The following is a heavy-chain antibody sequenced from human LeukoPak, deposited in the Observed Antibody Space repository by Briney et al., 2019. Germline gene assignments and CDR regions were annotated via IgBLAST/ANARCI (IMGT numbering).Heavy chain of an antibody. CDR2: IYYSGST. Sequence: SETLSLTCTVSGGSISNYYWSWIRQPPGKGLEWIGYIYYSGSTDYNPSLKSRVAISVDTSKNQFCLRLSSVTAADTAVYYCARAPAAGDYYGMDVWGRGTLVTVFS. J-gene: IGHJ2*01. CDR1: GGSISNYY. V-gene: IGHV4-59*01. CDR3: ARAPAAGDYYGMDV. D-gene: IGHD6-13*01.